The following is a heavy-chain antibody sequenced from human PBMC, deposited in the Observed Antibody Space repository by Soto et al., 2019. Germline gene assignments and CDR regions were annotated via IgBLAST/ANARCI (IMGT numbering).Heavy chain of an antibody. CDR3: ARTLEGFGSGGGKFYYGMDV. CDR1: GFSLTTGGIC. CDR2: IDWDEDK. D-gene: IGHD2-15*01. V-gene: IGHV2-70*01. J-gene: IGHJ6*02. Sequence: SGPTLVNPTQTLTLTCTFSGFSLTTGGICVSWIRQPPGKALEWLALIDWDEDKYYNTSLKNRLTISKDTSKNQVVLTMTNMDPVDTGTYYCARTLEGFGSGGGKFYYGMDVWGQGTTVTVSS.